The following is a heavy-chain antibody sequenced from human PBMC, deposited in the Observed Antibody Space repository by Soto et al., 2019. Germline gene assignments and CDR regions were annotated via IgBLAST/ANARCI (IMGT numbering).Heavy chain of an antibody. Sequence: GASVKVSCKASGYTFTSYAMHWVRQAPGQRLEWMGWINAGNGNTKYSQKFQGRATITRDTSASTAYMELSSLRSEDTAVYYCARWVSGYYDSSGYYWDWFDPWGQGTLVTVSS. CDR1: GYTFTSYA. J-gene: IGHJ5*02. V-gene: IGHV1-3*01. CDR3: ARWVSGYYDSSGYYWDWFDP. D-gene: IGHD3-22*01. CDR2: INAGNGNT.